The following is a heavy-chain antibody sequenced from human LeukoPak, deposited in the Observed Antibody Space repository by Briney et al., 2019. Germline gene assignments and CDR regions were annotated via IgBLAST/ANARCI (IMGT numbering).Heavy chain of an antibody. Sequence: SGPTLVNPPQTLTLTCTFSWFSLSTSGVGVGWIRQPSGKALEWLALIYWDDDKRYSPSLKSRLTITKDTSKNQVVLTMTNMDPVDTATYYCAHLPDYYYYMNVWGKGTTVTVSS. CDR1: WFSLSTSGVG. CDR2: IYWDDDK. CDR3: AHLPDYYYYMNV. V-gene: IGHV2-5*02. J-gene: IGHJ6*03.